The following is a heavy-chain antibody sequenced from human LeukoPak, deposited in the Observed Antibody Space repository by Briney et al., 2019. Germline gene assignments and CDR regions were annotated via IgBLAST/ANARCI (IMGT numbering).Heavy chain of an antibody. V-gene: IGHV1-2*02. D-gene: IGHD2-2*01. CDR2: INPNSGGT. J-gene: IGHJ5*02. CDR3: ARDIVVVPAAIKGENWFDP. Sequence: ASVKVSCKASGYTFTGYYMHWVRQAPGQGLEWMGWINPNSGGTNYAQKFQGRVTMTRDTSISTAYMELSRLRSDDTAVYYCARDIVVVPAAIKGENWFDPWGQGTPVTVSS. CDR1: GYTFTGYY.